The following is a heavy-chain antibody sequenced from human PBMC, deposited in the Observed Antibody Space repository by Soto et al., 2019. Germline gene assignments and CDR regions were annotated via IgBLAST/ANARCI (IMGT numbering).Heavy chain of an antibody. CDR3: ASDYSGYSADPEYYGVEV. D-gene: IGHD3-22*01. J-gene: IGHJ6*02. CDR2: VYYSGST. CDR1: GGSVTLTSYY. V-gene: IGHV4-39*01. Sequence: ETLSLTCSVSGGSVTLTSYYWGWIRQPPGKGLEWIGNVYYSGSTNYNPSLKSRVTISVDTSKNQFSLSLKSVTAADTAVYYCASDYSGYSADPEYYGVEVWGQGTTVTVSS.